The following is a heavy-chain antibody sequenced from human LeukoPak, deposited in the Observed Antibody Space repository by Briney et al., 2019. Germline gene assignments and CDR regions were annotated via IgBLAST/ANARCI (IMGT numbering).Heavy chain of an antibody. CDR1: GFTFSNAW. D-gene: IGHD1-26*01. Sequence: GGSLRLSCAASGFTFSNAWMSWVRQAPGKGLEWVGRIKSKTDGGTTDYAAPVKGRFTISRDDSKNTLYLQMNSLKTEDTAVYYCTTDADSGSYFGPLMEEYYFDYWGQGTLVTVSS. CDR2: IKSKTDGGTT. J-gene: IGHJ4*02. V-gene: IGHV3-15*01. CDR3: TTDADSGSYFGPLMEEYYFDY.